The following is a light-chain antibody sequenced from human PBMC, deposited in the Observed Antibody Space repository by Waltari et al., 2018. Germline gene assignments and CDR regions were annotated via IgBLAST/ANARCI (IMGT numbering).Light chain of an antibody. Sequence: IHLTQSPSSLSASVGDIVTISCRDSQYISLYLAWYQQKPGKAPNLLMYAAFTLQSGVPSRFSGSGYGTDFTLTISSLQPEDFATYYCQQFKTYPLTFGQGTRLEIK. CDR2: AAF. CDR1: QYISLY. CDR3: QQFKTYPLT. J-gene: IGKJ5*01. V-gene: IGKV1-9*01.